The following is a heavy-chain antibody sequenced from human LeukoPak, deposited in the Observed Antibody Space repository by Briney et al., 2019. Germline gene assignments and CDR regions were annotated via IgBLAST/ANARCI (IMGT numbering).Heavy chain of an antibody. CDR1: GYTFTSYY. Sequence: SVKVSCKASGYTFTSYYMHWVRQAPGQGLEWLGGIIPIFGKANSAQKFQGRVTITADISTSTVYLEMSSLRSEDTAVYYCAREEFDYWGQGTLVTVSS. CDR3: AREEFDY. J-gene: IGHJ4*02. V-gene: IGHV1-69*06. CDR2: IIPIFGKA.